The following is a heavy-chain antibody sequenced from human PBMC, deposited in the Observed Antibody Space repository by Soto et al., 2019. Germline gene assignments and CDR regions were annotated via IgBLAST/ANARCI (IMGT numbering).Heavy chain of an antibody. J-gene: IGHJ5*02. V-gene: IGHV1-18*04. Sequence: GDSLQVSCTSSGYTFTSYGISWVRQAPGQGLEWMGWISAYNGNTNYAQKLQGRVTMTTDTSTSTAYMELRSLRSDDTAVYYCAREQLHHLARRSIDLWGQTPFLTVA. CDR1: GYTFTSYG. CDR3: AREQLHHLARRSIDL. D-gene: IGHD2-2*01. CDR2: ISAYNGNT.